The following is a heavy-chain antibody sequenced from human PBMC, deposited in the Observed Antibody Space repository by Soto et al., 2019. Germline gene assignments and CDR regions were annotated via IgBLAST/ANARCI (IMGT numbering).Heavy chain of an antibody. Sequence: GSLRLSCAASGFTFSSYAMHWVRQAPGKGLEWVAVISYDGSNKYYADSVKGRFTISRDNSKNTLYLQMNSLRAEDTAVYYCARVGYEWELYYSYGMDVWGQGTTVTVSS. D-gene: IGHD1-26*01. J-gene: IGHJ6*02. CDR2: ISYDGSNK. CDR1: GFTFSSYA. CDR3: ARVGYEWELYYSYGMDV. V-gene: IGHV3-30-3*01.